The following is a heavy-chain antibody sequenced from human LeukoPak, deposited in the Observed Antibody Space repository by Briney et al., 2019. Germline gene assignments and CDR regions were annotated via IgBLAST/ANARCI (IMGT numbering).Heavy chain of an antibody. CDR2: LS. D-gene: IGHD5-18*01. V-gene: IGHV3-11*01. CDR1: GFTFSDYY. CDR3: ARFYSYGDY. Sequence: GGSLRLSCAASGFTFSDYYMSWIRQAPGKGLEWVSYLSLKGRFIISRDNAKNSLYLQMNSLRAEDTAMYYCARFYSYGDYWGQGTLVTVSS. J-gene: IGHJ4*02.